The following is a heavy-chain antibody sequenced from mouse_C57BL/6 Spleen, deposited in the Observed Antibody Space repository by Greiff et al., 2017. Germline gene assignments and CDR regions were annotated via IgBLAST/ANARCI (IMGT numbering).Heavy chain of an antibody. CDR3: ARGGNYPYYAMDY. Sequence: VQLQQPGAELVRPGSSVKLSCKASGYTFTSYWMHWVKQRPIQGLEWIGNIDPSDSETHYNQKFKDKATLTVDKSSSTAYMQLSSLTSEDSAVYYCARGGNYPYYAMDYWGQGTSVTVSS. J-gene: IGHJ4*01. D-gene: IGHD2-1*01. V-gene: IGHV1-52*01. CDR1: GYTFTSYW. CDR2: IDPSDSET.